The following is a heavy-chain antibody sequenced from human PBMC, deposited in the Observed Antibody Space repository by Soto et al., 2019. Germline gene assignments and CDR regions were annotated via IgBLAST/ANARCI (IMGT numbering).Heavy chain of an antibody. CDR3: TTDVYGGRGYFDY. CDR2: IKSKTDGGTT. Sequence: GSLRLSCAASDFTFSNAWINWVRQAPGKGLEWVGRIKSKTDGGTTDYAAPVKGRFAISRDDSKNTLYLQMNSLKTEDTAVYYCTTDVYGGRGYFDYWGQGTLVTVSS. CDR1: DFTFSNAW. D-gene: IGHD4-17*01. J-gene: IGHJ4*02. V-gene: IGHV3-15*07.